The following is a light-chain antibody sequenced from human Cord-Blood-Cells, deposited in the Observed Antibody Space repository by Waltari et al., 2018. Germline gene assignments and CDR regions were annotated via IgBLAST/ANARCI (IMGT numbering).Light chain of an antibody. CDR1: SSDVGGSNF. CDR3: SSYTSSSTFGV. CDR2: DVR. V-gene: IGLV2-14*01. Sequence: QSALTQPASVSGSPGQSITISCPGTSSDVGGSNFVSWYQQHPGKAPKLMIYDVRKRPSGVSNRFSGSKSGNTASLTISGLQAEDEADYYCSSYTSSSTFGVFGGGTKLTVL. J-gene: IGLJ3*02.